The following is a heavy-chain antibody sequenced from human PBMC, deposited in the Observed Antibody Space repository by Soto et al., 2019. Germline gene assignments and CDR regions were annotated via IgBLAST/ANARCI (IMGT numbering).Heavy chain of an antibody. CDR2: VSAYSDDT. V-gene: IGHV1-18*04. CDR3: ARDRGYSGKSDAFDI. D-gene: IGHD1-26*01. J-gene: IGHJ3*02. Sequence: APVKVSCKASGYTFTSFGISWERQAPGQGLEWMGWVSAYSDDTNYAQKLQGRLTLTTDTSTSTAYLALRSLRSDDTAVYYCARDRGYSGKSDAFDIWGQGTRVTVSS. CDR1: GYTFTSFG.